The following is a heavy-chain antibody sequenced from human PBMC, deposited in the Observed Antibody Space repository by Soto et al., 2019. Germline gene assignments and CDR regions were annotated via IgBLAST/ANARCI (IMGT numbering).Heavy chain of an antibody. J-gene: IGHJ5*02. V-gene: IGHV4-39*01. Sequence: SETLSLTCTVSGGSISSSNYYWGWIRQPPGKGLEWIGSIYYSGSTYYNPSLKSRVTISVDTSKNQFSLKLSSVTAADTAEHYCARHRGPMVRGVITNWFDPWGQGTLVTVSS. D-gene: IGHD3-10*01. CDR3: ARHRGPMVRGVITNWFDP. CDR1: GGSISSSNYY. CDR2: IYYSGST.